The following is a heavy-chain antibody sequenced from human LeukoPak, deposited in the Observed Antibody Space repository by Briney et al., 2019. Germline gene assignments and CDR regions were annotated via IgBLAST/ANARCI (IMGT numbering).Heavy chain of an antibody. V-gene: IGHV1-2*02. CDR1: GYTFTGYY. J-gene: IGHJ4*02. CDR3: ARDGTTTVTPWAY. CDR2: INPNSGGT. Sequence: GASVKVSCKASGYTFTGYYMHWVRQAPGQGLEWMGWINPNSGGTNYAQKLQGRVTMTTDTSTSTAYMELRSLRSDDTAVYYCARDGTTTVTPWAYWGQGTLVTVSS. D-gene: IGHD4-17*01.